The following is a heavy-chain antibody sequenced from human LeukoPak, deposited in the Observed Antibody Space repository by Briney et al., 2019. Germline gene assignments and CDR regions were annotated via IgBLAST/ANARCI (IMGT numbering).Heavy chain of an antibody. V-gene: IGHV4-59*08. D-gene: IGHD4-17*01. J-gene: IGHJ5*02. Sequence: PSETLSLTCTVSGGSISSYYWSWIRQPPGKGLEWIGYIYYNGSTNYNPSLKSRVTISVDTSKNQFSLKLSSVTAADTAVYYCASRTDYGWFDPWGQGTLVTVSS. CDR3: ASRTDYGWFDP. CDR1: GGSISSYY. CDR2: IYYNGST.